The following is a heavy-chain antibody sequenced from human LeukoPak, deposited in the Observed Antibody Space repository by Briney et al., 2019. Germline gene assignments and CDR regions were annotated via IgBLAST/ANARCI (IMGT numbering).Heavy chain of an antibody. Sequence: PSETLSLTCTVPGGSLSSSSYYWGWIRQPPGKGLEWIGSIYYSGSTYYNPSLKSRVTISVNTSKNQFSLKLTSVTAADTAVYYCATLLRYFVWLTKGFTYWGQGTLVTVSS. CDR3: ATLLRYFVWLTKGFTY. J-gene: IGHJ4*02. CDR1: GGSLSSSSYY. V-gene: IGHV4-39*01. D-gene: IGHD3-9*01. CDR2: IYYSGST.